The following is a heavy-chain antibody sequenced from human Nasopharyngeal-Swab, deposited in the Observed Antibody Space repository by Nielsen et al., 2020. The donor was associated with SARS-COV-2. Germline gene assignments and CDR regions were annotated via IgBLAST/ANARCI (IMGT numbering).Heavy chain of an antibody. D-gene: IGHD1-14*01. J-gene: IGHJ5*02. CDR3: ARRFEPSPGGYWFDP. V-gene: IGHV5-51*01. Sequence: GESLKISCKSSGYSFTSYWLGWVRQLPGKGLERMGIIYPGDSDTRYSPSFQGQVTISADKSISTAYLQWSSLKASDTAMYYCARRFEPSPGGYWFDPWGQGTLVTVSS. CDR2: IYPGDSDT. CDR1: GYSFTSYW.